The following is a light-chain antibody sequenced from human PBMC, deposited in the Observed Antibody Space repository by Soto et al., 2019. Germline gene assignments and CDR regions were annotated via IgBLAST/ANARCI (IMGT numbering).Light chain of an antibody. V-gene: IGLV2-14*01. Sequence: QSVLTQPASVSGSPGQSITISCTGTSSDVGGYNYVSWYQQHPRKAPKLMIYEVSNRPSGVSNRFSGSKSGNTASLTISGLQAEDEADYYCSSYTSSSTLYVFGTGTKLTVL. J-gene: IGLJ1*01. CDR2: EVS. CDR1: SSDVGGYNY. CDR3: SSYTSSSTLYV.